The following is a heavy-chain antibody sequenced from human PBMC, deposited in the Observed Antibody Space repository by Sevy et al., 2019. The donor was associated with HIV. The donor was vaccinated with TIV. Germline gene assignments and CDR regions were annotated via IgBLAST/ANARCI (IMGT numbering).Heavy chain of an antibody. Sequence: GGSLRLSCAASGFTFSSYAMSWVRQAPGKGLEWVSAISGSGGSTYYADSVKGRFTISRDNSKNTLYLQMNSLRAEDTAVYYCAKVGPLYDFSSGYYRKDYYYYGMDVWGQGTTVTVSS. V-gene: IGHV3-23*01. D-gene: IGHD3-3*01. J-gene: IGHJ6*02. CDR3: AKVGPLYDFSSGYYRKDYYYYGMDV. CDR2: ISGSGGST. CDR1: GFTFSSYA.